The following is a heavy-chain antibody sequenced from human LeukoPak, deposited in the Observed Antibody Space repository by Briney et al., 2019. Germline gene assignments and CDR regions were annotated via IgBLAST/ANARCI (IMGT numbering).Heavy chain of an antibody. CDR1: GYSISGGYY. CDR3: ARDYLDFWSGYYCRHFDY. V-gene: IGHV4-38-2*02. CDR2: IYYSGST. Sequence: SETLSLTCTVSGYSISGGYYWGWIRQPPGKGLEWIGTIYYSGSTSYNPPLTSRVTISVDTCQNHFSLKMSSVTAADTAVYYCARDYLDFWSGYYCRHFDYWGQGTLVTVSS. D-gene: IGHD3-3*01. J-gene: IGHJ4*02.